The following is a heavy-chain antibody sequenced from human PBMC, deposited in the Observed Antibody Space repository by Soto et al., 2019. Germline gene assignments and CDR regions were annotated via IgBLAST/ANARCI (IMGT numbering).Heavy chain of an antibody. CDR2: IRASNGIT. D-gene: IGHD6-25*01. V-gene: IGHV3-23*01. Sequence: GGSLRLSCAASGFSFSLYAMSWVRQAPGKGLEWVSAIRASNGITYYADSVKGRFTISRDDSKNTLFLQMNNVRAEDTALYYCAKLPVAAAPQAASWGQGTLVTVSS. J-gene: IGHJ5*02. CDR1: GFSFSLYA. CDR3: AKLPVAAAPQAAS.